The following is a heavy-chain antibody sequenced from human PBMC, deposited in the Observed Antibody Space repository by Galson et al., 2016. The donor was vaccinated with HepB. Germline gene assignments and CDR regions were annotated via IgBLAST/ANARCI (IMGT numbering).Heavy chain of an antibody. J-gene: IGHJ4*02. V-gene: IGHV3-53*01. CDR1: GFTVTNNY. CDR3: GRNVPFN. CDR2: IYSGGER. Sequence: SLRLSCAASGFTVTNNYIIWVRQAPGKGLEWVSLIYSGGERRYADSVKGRFTISRANSKNTVYLQMNSLRVEDTAMYYCGRNVPFNWGQGTLVTVSS.